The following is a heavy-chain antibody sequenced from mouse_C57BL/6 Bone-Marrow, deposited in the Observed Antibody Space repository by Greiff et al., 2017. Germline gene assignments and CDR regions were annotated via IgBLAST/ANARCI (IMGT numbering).Heavy chain of an antibody. CDR3: AREGITTVVATYDY. V-gene: IGHV1-59*01. CDR2: IDPSDSYT. CDR1: GYTFTSYW. Sequence: QVQLKQPGAELVRPGTSVKLSCKASGYTFTSYWMHWVKQRPGQGLEWIGVIDPSDSYTNYNQKFKGKATLTVDTSSSTAYMQLSSLTSEDSAVYYCAREGITTVVATYDYWGQGTTLTVSS. J-gene: IGHJ2*01. D-gene: IGHD1-1*01.